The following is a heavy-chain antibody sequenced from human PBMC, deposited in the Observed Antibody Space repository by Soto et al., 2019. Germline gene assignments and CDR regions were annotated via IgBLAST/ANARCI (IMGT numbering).Heavy chain of an antibody. V-gene: IGHV3-11*04. D-gene: IGHD6-19*01. CDR3: AKAGGPTYNYYGVEV. Sequence: PVGSLRLSCAASGFTFSDHFMSWIRQAPGKGLEWISYMTPSGSSRSYADSVKGRFTISRDNAKNSLYLQMNSLRAEDTAVFYCAKAGGPTYNYYGVEVWGQGTTVTVSS. CDR2: MTPSGSSR. J-gene: IGHJ6*02. CDR1: GFTFSDHF.